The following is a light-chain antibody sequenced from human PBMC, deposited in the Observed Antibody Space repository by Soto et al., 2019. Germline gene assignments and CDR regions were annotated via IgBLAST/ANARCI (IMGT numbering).Light chain of an antibody. CDR2: GAS. CDR1: QSVSSK. V-gene: IGKV3-15*01. CDR3: HQYDKWPRT. J-gene: IGKJ1*01. Sequence: EVLMTQSPATLSVSPGERATLSCRASQSVSSKLAWYQQTRGQAHRHLIYGASTRATGVPARFSCSGSGTEFTLTISNLQAEDFAVYKCHQYDKWPRTFGQGTKVDI.